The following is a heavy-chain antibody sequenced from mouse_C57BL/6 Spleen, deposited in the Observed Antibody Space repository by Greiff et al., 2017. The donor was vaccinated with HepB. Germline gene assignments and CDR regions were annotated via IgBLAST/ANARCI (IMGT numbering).Heavy chain of an antibody. Sequence: VQLQQSGAELVRPGASVKLSCKASGYTFTDYYINWVKQRPGQGLEWIARIYPGSGNTYYNEKFKGKATLTAEKSSSTAYMQLSSLTSEDSAVYFCARFPYYDYYAMDYWGQGTSVTVSS. CDR2: IYPGSGNT. V-gene: IGHV1-76*01. CDR1: GYTFTDYY. D-gene: IGHD2-10*01. J-gene: IGHJ4*01. CDR3: ARFPYYDYYAMDY.